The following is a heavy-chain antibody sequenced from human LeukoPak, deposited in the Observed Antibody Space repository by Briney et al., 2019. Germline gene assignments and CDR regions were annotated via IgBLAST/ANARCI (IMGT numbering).Heavy chain of an antibody. Sequence: PGRSLRLSCAASGFTFDDYAMHWVRQAPGKGLEWVSGISWNSGSIGYADSVKGRFTISRDNAKNSLYLQMNSLRAEDTALYYCAKGTYYYDSSGYYSNYYYYMDVWGKGTTVTDSS. J-gene: IGHJ6*03. V-gene: IGHV3-9*01. CDR2: ISWNSGSI. CDR1: GFTFDDYA. D-gene: IGHD3-22*01. CDR3: AKGTYYYDSSGYYSNYYYYMDV.